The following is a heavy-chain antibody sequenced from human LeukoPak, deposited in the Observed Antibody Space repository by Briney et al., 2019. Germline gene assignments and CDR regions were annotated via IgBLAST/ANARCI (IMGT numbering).Heavy chain of an antibody. V-gene: IGHV3-23*01. J-gene: IGHJ3*02. Sequence: GGSLRLSCAASGFTFSSYAMSSVRQAPGKGLEWVSAISGSGGSTYYADSVKGRFTISRDDSKNTLYLQMNSLRAEDTAVYYCAKSYYGDYLNDAFDIWGQGTMVTVSS. D-gene: IGHD4-17*01. CDR3: AKSYYGDYLNDAFDI. CDR1: GFTFSSYA. CDR2: ISGSGGST.